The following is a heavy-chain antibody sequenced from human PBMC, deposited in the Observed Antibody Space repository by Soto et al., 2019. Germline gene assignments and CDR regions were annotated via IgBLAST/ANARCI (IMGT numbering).Heavy chain of an antibody. J-gene: IGHJ6*02. D-gene: IGHD3-10*01. CDR1: GFTFSSYG. Sequence: QVQLVESGGGVVQPGRSLRLSCAASGFTFSSYGMHWVRQAPGKGLEWVAVISYDGSNKYYADSVKGRFTISRDNAKNSLYLQMNSLRAEDTAVYYCARDQYYYGSGSYPYYYYGMDVWGQGTTVTVSS. V-gene: IGHV3-30*03. CDR2: ISYDGSNK. CDR3: ARDQYYYGSGSYPYYYYGMDV.